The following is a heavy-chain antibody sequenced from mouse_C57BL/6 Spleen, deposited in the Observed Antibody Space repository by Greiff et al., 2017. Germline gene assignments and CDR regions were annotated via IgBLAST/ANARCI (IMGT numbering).Heavy chain of an antibody. CDR3: ARGGLRLNAMGY. D-gene: IGHD2-4*01. Sequence: EAQGVESGGGLVKPGGSLKLSCAASGFTFSDYGMHWVRQAPEKGLEWVAYISSGSSTIYYAEKVKGRFTISRDNAKNTLFLQMTSLRSEDTAMYFCARGGLRLNAMGYWGQGTSVTVSS. V-gene: IGHV5-17*01. CDR2: ISSGSSTI. CDR1: GFTFSDYG. J-gene: IGHJ4*01.